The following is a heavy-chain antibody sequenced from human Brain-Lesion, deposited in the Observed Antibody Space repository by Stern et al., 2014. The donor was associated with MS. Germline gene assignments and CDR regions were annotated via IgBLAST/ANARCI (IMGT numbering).Heavy chain of an antibody. D-gene: IGHD3-3*01. CDR3: ARLATPDFWSGVGCLFDH. J-gene: IGHJ4*02. Sequence: QVQLQESGPGLVKPSETLSLTCTISGDSISSVNYYWGWIRQPPGKGLEWIGRLYYSGTTYYNPSLKGRLTISVDTSKNQFSLKLSSVAAADTAVYFCARLATPDFWSGVGCLFDHWGQGMLVTVSS. V-gene: IGHV4-39*01. CDR1: GDSISSVNYY. CDR2: LYYSGTT.